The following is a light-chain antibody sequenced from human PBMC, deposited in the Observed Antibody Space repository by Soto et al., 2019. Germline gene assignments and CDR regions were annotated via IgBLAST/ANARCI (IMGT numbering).Light chain of an antibody. CDR2: EDT. J-gene: IGLJ3*02. CDR3: SSYAASNNFYFV. CDR1: SSDVGGYNY. V-gene: IGLV2-8*01. Sequence: QSALTQPPSASGSPGQSVTISCTGTSSDVGGYNYVSWYQQYPGRAPKLMIYEDTKRPSGVPDRFSGSKSGNTASLTVSGLQAEDEADYYCSSYAASNNFYFVFGGGTKLTVL.